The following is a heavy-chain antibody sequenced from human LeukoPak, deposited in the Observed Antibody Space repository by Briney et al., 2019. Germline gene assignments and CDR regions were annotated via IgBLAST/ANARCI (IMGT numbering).Heavy chain of an antibody. CDR2: ISSSSSYI. V-gene: IGHV3-21*01. J-gene: IGHJ4*02. Sequence: PGGSLRLSCEASGFAFSGHSMNWVRQTPGKGLEWVSSISSSSSYIYYTESVKGRFTISRDNAKNSVFLHMSSLTAEDTGVYYCARDMRYSQSPFDFWGQGTLVTVSS. D-gene: IGHD1-26*01. CDR1: GFAFSGHS. CDR3: ARDMRYSQSPFDF.